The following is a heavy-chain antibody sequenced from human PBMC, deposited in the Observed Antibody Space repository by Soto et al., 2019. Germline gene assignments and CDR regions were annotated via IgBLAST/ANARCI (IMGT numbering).Heavy chain of an antibody. CDR3: TTILQDSYGYSFGMDV. J-gene: IGHJ6*02. CDR2: IKSKTDGGTT. V-gene: IGHV3-15*07. CDR1: GFTFSNAW. Sequence: EVQLVESGGGLVKPGGSLRLSCAASGFTFSNAWMNWVRQAPGKGLEWVGRIKSKTDGGTTDYAAPVKGRFTISRDDSKNKLYLQMNSLKTEDTAVYYCTTILQDSYGYSFGMDVWGQGTTVTVSS. D-gene: IGHD5-18*01.